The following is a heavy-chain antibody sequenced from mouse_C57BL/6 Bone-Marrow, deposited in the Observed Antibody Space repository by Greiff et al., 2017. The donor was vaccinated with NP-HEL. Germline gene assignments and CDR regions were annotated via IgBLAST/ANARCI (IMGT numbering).Heavy chain of an antibody. V-gene: IGHV1-72*01. J-gene: IGHJ1*03. CDR2: IDPNCGGT. D-gene: IGHD6-1*01. CDR3: ARWSHPHWYFDV. CDR1: GYTFTCYW. Sequence: QVQLQQPGAEPVKPGASVKLSCKASGYTFTCYWMPWVKQRPGRGLEWIGRIDPNCGGTKYTEKFKGEAALTVDKPASTAYMQLSSLTSEDSAVYYCARWSHPHWYFDVWGTGTTVTVSS.